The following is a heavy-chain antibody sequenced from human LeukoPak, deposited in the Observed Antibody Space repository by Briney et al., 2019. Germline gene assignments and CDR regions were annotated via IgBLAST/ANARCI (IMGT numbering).Heavy chain of an antibody. Sequence: GGSLRLSCAASGFTFSRSWMHWVRQSPGKGPMWVSRINGDGSDTSYADSVKGRFTISRDNDKNILYLQMNSLQTEDAAVYYCERDPAARSLPDNWFDPCGQGTLVTVSS. CDR1: GFTFSRSW. CDR3: ERDPAARSLPDNWFDP. D-gene: IGHD6-25*01. CDR2: INGDGSDT. J-gene: IGHJ5*02. V-gene: IGHV3-74*01.